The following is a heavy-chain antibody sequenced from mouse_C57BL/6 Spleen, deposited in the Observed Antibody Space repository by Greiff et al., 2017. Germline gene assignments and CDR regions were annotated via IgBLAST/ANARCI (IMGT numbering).Heavy chain of an antibody. CDR2: IDPADGDT. J-gene: IGHJ2*01. D-gene: IGHD1-1*01. CDR1: GFNIKDYY. V-gene: IGHV14-1*01. Sequence: VQLQQSGAELVRPGASVKLSCTASGFNIKDYYMHWVKQRPEQGLEWIGRIDPADGDTEYAPKFQGKATMTADTSSNTAYLQLSSLTSEDAAVYYCTTSSSCPFDYWGQGTTLTVSS. CDR3: TTSSSCPFDY.